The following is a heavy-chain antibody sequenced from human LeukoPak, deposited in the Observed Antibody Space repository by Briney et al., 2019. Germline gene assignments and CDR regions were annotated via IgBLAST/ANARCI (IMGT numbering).Heavy chain of an antibody. D-gene: IGHD3-10*01. V-gene: IGHV7-4-1*02. CDR3: AREREGDRGVMGD. J-gene: IGHJ1*01. CDR1: GYTFNSYA. CDR2: INTKIGSP. Sequence: ASVKVSCKASGYTFNSYAMNWVRQAPGQGLEWMGWINTKIGSPTYAHGFTGRFVFSLDTSVSTAYLQISSLKAEDTAVYYCAREREGDRGVMGDWGQGTLVTVSS.